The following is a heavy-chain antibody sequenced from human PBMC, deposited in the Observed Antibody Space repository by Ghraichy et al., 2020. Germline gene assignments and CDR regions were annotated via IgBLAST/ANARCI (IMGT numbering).Heavy chain of an antibody. V-gene: IGHV3-7*01. Sequence: GGSLRLSCAASGFIFSSYWMSWVRQAPGKGLEWVANIKQDGSVKYYVDSVKGRFTISRDNAKNSLFLQMDSLRAEDTAVYYCAREMAPVFDIWGQGTLVTVSS. CDR1: GFIFSSYW. J-gene: IGHJ3*02. CDR2: IKQDGSVK. D-gene: IGHD5-24*01. CDR3: AREMAPVFDI.